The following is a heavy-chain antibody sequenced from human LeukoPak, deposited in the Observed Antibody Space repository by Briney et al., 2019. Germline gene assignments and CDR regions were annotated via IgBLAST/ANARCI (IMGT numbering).Heavy chain of an antibody. Sequence: GGSLRLSCAASGFTVSSNYMSWVRQAPGKGLEWVSVIYSGGSTYYADSVKGRFTISRDNSKNTLYLQMNSMRAEDTAVYYCARASSLYYGWGKKDYWGGGTLVIVSS. CDR2: IYSGGST. D-gene: IGHD3-10*01. CDR1: GFTVSSNY. CDR3: ARASSLYYGWGKKDY. J-gene: IGHJ4*02. V-gene: IGHV3-53*01.